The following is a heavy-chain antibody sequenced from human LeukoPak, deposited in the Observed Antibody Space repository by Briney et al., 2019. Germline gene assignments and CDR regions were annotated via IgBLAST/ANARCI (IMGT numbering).Heavy chain of an antibody. D-gene: IGHD1-26*01. V-gene: IGHV3-21*01. CDR3: ARAYSGRYGLGYYYMDV. CDR2: ISSSSSYI. J-gene: IGHJ6*03. Sequence: GGSLRLSCAASGFTFSNYGMSWVRQAPGKGLEWVSSISSSSSYIYYADSVKGRFTTSRYNAKNSLYLQMNSLRAEDTAVYYCARAYSGRYGLGYYYMDVWGKGTTVTISS. CDR1: GFTFSNYG.